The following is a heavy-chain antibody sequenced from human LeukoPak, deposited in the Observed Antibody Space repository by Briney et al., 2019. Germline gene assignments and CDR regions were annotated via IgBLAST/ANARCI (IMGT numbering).Heavy chain of an antibody. D-gene: IGHD5-12*01. CDR2: IKEDGSEK. Sequence: GGSLRLSCAASGFAFSSYWMSWVRQAPGRGLDGVANIKEDGSEKYYVDSVKGRFIISRDNAKNSLYLQMNSLRADDTAVYYCARVRVATTGRYDALNLWGQGTMVTVSS. CDR3: ARVRVATTGRYDALNL. V-gene: IGHV3-7*01. J-gene: IGHJ3*01. CDR1: GFAFSSYW.